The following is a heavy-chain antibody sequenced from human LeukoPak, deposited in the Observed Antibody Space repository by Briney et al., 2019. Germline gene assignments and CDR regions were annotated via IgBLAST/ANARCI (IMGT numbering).Heavy chain of an antibody. V-gene: IGHV3-21*01. J-gene: IGHJ4*02. CDR2: ISSSSSYI. D-gene: IGHD1/OR15-1a*01. CDR3: TRDVNKVESGGFDY. Sequence: PGGSLRLSCAASGFTFSSYSMNWVRQAPGKGLEWVSSISSSSSYIYYADSVKGRFTISRDNAKNSLYLQMNSLRAEDTAVYYCTRDVNKVESGGFDYWGRGTLVTVSS. CDR1: GFTFSSYS.